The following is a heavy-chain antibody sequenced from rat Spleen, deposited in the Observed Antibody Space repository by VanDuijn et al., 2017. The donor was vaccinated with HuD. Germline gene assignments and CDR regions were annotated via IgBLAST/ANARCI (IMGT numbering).Heavy chain of an antibody. D-gene: IGHD1-1*01. V-gene: IGHV5-7*01. J-gene: IGHJ2*01. CDR1: GFTFSDYN. CDR2: ITHDGSST. Sequence: EVQLVESGGGLVQPGRSLRLSCAASGFTFSDYNMAWVRQAPRKGLEWVAIITHDGSSTYYRDSVKGRFTISRDNAESTLYLQIDSLRSEDTATYYCARHYFNDGPFDYWGRGVMVTVSS. CDR3: ARHYFNDGPFDY.